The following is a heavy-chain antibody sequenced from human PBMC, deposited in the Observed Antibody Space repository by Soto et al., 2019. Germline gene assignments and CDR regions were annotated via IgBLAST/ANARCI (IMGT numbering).Heavy chain of an antibody. D-gene: IGHD2-15*01. J-gene: IGHJ4*02. Sequence: SVKVSCKASGGTFSSYAISWVRQAPGQGLEWMGGIIPIFGTANYAQKFQGRVTITADASTSTAYMELSSLRSEDTAVYYCATVYCSGGSCYSIDYWGQGTLVTVSS. CDR1: GGTFSSYA. CDR2: IIPIFGTA. V-gene: IGHV1-69*13. CDR3: ATVYCSGGSCYSIDY.